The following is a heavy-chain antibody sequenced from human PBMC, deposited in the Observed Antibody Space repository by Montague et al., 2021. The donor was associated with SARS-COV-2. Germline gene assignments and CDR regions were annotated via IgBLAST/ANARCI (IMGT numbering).Heavy chain of an antibody. D-gene: IGHD4-23*01. CDR3: ARGVMTSVAGFDS. J-gene: IGHJ4*02. V-gene: IGHV4-30-4*01. Sequence: TLSLTCSVSGVSIISGDYFWTWIRQPPGKGLEWIGNIYSNGVTYYNPSLKSRPTLSVDTPRNELSLTLTSVTAADTAVYYCARGVMTSVAGFDSWGQGTRVAVSS. CDR2: IYSNGVT. CDR1: GVSIISGDYF.